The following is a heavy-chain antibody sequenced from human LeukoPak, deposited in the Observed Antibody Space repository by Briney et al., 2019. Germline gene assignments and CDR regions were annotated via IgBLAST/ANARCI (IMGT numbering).Heavy chain of an antibody. D-gene: IGHD5-18*01. Sequence: PGESLKISCKGSGYSFTSYWISWVRQMPGKGLEWMGRMDPSGSYTNYSPSFQGHVTISADKSISTAYLQWSSLKASDTAMYYCARQSTRGMVDTDYDYWGQGTLVTVSS. J-gene: IGHJ4*02. V-gene: IGHV5-10-1*01. CDR2: MDPSGSYT. CDR3: ARQSTRGMVDTDYDY. CDR1: GYSFTSYW.